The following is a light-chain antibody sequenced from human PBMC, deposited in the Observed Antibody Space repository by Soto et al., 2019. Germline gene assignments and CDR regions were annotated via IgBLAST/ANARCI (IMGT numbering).Light chain of an antibody. CDR1: SSDVEGYNL. CDR3: SSYANSRSFV. CDR2: EVS. V-gene: IGLV2-23*02. Sequence: QSALTQPASVSGSPGQSITISCTGISSDVEGYNLVSWYQQHPGEAPKLIIYEVSKRPSGVSNRFSGSKSGNTASLTISGLQPEDEADYSCSSYANSRSFVFGTGTKLTVL. J-gene: IGLJ1*01.